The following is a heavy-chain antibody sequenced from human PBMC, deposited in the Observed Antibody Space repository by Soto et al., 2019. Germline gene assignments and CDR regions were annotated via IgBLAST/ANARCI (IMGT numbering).Heavy chain of an antibody. CDR2: ISGSDDST. Sequence: EVQLLESGGGLVQPGESLRLSCAASGFTFSSYAMSWVRQAPGKGLEWVSVISGSDDSTYYADSMKGRFTISRDNSKNTLYLQMNSLRAEDTAVYYCAKRSSSSTFDYWGPGNPGHRLL. D-gene: IGHD6-6*01. J-gene: IGHJ4*02. V-gene: IGHV3-23*01. CDR1: GFTFSSYA. CDR3: AKRSSSSTFDY.